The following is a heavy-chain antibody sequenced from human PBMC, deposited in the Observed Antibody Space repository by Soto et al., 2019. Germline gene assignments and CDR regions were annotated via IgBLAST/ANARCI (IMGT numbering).Heavy chain of an antibody. V-gene: IGHV1-3*01. CDR1: GYTFTSYA. J-gene: IGHJ4*02. Sequence: QDQLVQSGAEVKKPGASVKVSCKAAGYTFTSYAMHWVRQAPGQRLEWMGWINAGNGNTKYSQKFQGRVTITRDTSASTAYMELSSLRSEDTAVYYCARSIVVVTAADYWGQGTLVTVSS. D-gene: IGHD2-21*02. CDR3: ARSIVVVTAADY. CDR2: INAGNGNT.